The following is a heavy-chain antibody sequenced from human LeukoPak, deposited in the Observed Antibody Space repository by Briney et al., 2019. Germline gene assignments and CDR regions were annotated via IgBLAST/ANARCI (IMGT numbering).Heavy chain of an antibody. CDR2: IKQDGSEK. Sequence: GGSLRLSCAAPGFTFSSYWMSWVRQAPGKGLEWLANIKQDGSEKYYVDSVKGRFTISRDNAKNSLYLQMNSLRAEDTAVYYCARGAYDILTGLYYFDYWGQGTLVTVSS. CDR1: GFTFSSYW. V-gene: IGHV3-7*01. CDR3: ARGAYDILTGLYYFDY. J-gene: IGHJ4*02. D-gene: IGHD3-9*01.